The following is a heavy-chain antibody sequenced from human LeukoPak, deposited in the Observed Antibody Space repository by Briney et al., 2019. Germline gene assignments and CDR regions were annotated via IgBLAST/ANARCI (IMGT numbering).Heavy chain of an antibody. CDR2: IKQDGSEK. D-gene: IGHD3-3*01. J-gene: IGHJ6*03. CDR3: ARQSPSYDFWSGYSTNYYYYYMDV. Sequence: GGSLRLSCAASGFTFSSYWMSWVRQAPGKGLEWVANIKQDGSEKYYVDSVKGRFTISRDNAKNSLYLQMNSLRAEDTAVYYCARQSPSYDFWSGYSTNYYYYYMDVWGKGTTVTVSS. CDR1: GFTFSSYW. V-gene: IGHV3-7*01.